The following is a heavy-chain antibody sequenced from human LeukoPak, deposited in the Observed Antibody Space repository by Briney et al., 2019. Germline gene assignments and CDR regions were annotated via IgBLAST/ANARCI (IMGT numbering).Heavy chain of an antibody. D-gene: IGHD6-13*01. J-gene: IGHJ6*03. CDR1: GYTFTGYY. CDR3: ARAVLYSSSWYDAWRSYNYMDV. CDR2: INPNSGGT. V-gene: IGHV1-2*02. Sequence: ASVKVSCKASGYTFTGYYMHWVRQAPGQELKWMGWINPNSGGTNYAQKFQGRVTMTRDTSISTAYMELSRLRSDDTAVYYCARAVLYSSSWYDAWRSYNYMDVWGKGTTVTISS.